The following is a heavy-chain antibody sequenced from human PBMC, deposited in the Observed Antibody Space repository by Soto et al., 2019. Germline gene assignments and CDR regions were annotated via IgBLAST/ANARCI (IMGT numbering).Heavy chain of an antibody. Sequence: ASVKVSCKASGYTITSDAMHWVRQAPGQRLEWMGWINAGNGNTKYSQKFQGRVTITRDTSASTAYMELSSLRSEDTAVYYCARDHLGYCSGGSCYFYYGMDVWGKGTTFTVSS. V-gene: IGHV1-3*01. CDR1: GYTITSDA. D-gene: IGHD2-15*01. CDR2: INAGNGNT. J-gene: IGHJ6*04. CDR3: ARDHLGYCSGGSCYFYYGMDV.